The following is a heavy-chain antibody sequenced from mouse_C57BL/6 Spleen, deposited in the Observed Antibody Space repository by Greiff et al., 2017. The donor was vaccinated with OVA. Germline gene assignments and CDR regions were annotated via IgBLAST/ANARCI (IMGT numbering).Heavy chain of an antibody. V-gene: IGHV1-19*01. Sequence: EVQLQQSGPVLVKPGASVKMSCKASGYTFTDYYMNWVKQSHGKSLEWIGVINPYNGGTSYNQKFKGKATLTVDKSSSTAYMELNSLTSEDSAVYYCARITTGRDYYAMDYWGQGTSVTVSS. CDR1: GYTFTDYY. CDR2: INPYNGGT. J-gene: IGHJ4*01. CDR3: ARITTGRDYYAMDY. D-gene: IGHD1-1*01.